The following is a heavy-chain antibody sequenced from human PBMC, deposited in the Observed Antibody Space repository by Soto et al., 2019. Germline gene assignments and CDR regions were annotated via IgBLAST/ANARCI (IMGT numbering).Heavy chain of an antibody. CDR2: IYYSGST. CDR1: GGSISSGGYY. Sequence: SETLSLTCTVSGGSISSGGYYWSWIRQHPGKGLEWIGYIYYSGSTYYNPSLKSRVTISVDTSKNQFSLKLSSVTAADTAVYYCARGRLSRYYYDSSGPIDYWGQGTLVTLSS. CDR3: ARGRLSRYYYDSSGPIDY. D-gene: IGHD3-22*01. V-gene: IGHV4-31*03. J-gene: IGHJ4*02.